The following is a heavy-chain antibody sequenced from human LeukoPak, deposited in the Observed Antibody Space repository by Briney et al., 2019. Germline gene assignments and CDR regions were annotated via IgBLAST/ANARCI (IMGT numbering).Heavy chain of an antibody. D-gene: IGHD3-10*01. V-gene: IGHV3-23*01. CDR3: AKHFGSGTYSVRYGMDV. CDR2: ISGMGGDT. CDR1: GFAFRHYA. J-gene: IGHJ6*02. Sequence: GGALRLSCTESGFAFRHYAISWVREALGKGLEWVSSISGMGGDTYYAESVKGRVTISRDNSKNALSLEMNSPRAEDTAIYYCAKHFGSGTYSVRYGMDVWGQGTTVTVSS.